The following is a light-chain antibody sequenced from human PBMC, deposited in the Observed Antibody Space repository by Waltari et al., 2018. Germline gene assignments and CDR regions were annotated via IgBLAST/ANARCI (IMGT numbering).Light chain of an antibody. CDR2: GKN. CDR1: SLRPSP. V-gene: IGLV3-19*01. J-gene: IGLJ2*01. CDR3: SSRDSSASHVL. Sequence: SSELTQDPAVSVALGQTVRITCQGASLRPSPASWYQQKSGQAPILVLFGKNKRPSGIPDRFSGYNSETTTSLTITGAQAEDEADYYCSSRDSSASHVLFAGGTKLTVL.